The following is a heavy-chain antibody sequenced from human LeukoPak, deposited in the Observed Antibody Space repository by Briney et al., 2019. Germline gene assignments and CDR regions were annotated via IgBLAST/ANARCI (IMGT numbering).Heavy chain of an antibody. CDR2: ISTYNSNT. CDR1: GSTFTSYG. V-gene: IGHV1-18*01. D-gene: IGHD5-18*01. Sequence: ASVKVSRKASGSTFTSYGISWVRQAPGQGREGMGWISTYNSNTNYAQKLHGRVTMTTDTSTSTAYFELRSLRSADTAAYYFSRGLSDTAMAEVDYWRQATLVSDCS. CDR3: SRGLSDTAMAEVDY. J-gene: IGHJ4*02.